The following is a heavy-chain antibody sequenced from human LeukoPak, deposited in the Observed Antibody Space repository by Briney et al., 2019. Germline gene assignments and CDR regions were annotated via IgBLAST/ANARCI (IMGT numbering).Heavy chain of an antibody. D-gene: IGHD5-18*01. CDR3: AKNPTAMVRFSYNWFDP. J-gene: IGHJ5*02. CDR1: GFTFSSYA. V-gene: IGHV3-23*01. CDR2: ISGSGGST. Sequence: GSLRLSCAASGFTFSSYAMSWVRQAPGKGLEWVSAISGSGGSTYYADSVKGRFTISRDNSKNTLYLQMNSLRAEDTAVYYCAKNPTAMVRFSYNWFDPWGQGTLVTVSS.